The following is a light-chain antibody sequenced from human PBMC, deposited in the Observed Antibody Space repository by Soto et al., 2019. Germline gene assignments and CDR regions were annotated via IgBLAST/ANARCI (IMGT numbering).Light chain of an antibody. CDR3: QQRSNWPPYT. CDR1: QSVSSY. CDR2: DAS. J-gene: IGKJ2*01. Sequence: EIVLTQSPATLSLSPGERATLSCRASQSVSSYLAWYQQTPGQAPRLLIYDASNRATGIPARFSGRGSGTDFTLTISSLEPEDFAVYYCQQRSNWPPYTFGQGTKLEIK. V-gene: IGKV3-11*01.